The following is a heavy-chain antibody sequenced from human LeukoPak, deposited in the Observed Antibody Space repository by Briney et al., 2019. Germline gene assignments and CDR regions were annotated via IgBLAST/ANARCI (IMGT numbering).Heavy chain of an antibody. CDR3: ARDLIVVVGDVFDL. V-gene: IGHV1-18*01. CDR2: GSPSSGHT. Sequence: ASVTVSCKAFGYTFTNYGITWLRQAPGQGIEWMGWGSPSSGHTNYTQNLQDRVTMTTDTPTNTAYMELRSLRSDDTAVYYCARDLIVVVGDVFDLWGQGTMVTVSS. CDR1: GYTFTNYG. D-gene: IGHD3-22*01. J-gene: IGHJ3*01.